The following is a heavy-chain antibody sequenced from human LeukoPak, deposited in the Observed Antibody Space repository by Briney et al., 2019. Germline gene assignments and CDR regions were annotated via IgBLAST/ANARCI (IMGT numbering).Heavy chain of an antibody. J-gene: IGHJ4*02. CDR3: ATPETATLYGSGSYYNAHFDY. V-gene: IGHV1-18*01. D-gene: IGHD3-10*01. CDR2: ITTYNGNT. Sequence: ASVKVSCKASGYTFTSYGISWVRQAPGQGLEWMGWITTYNGNTDYAQKLQGRVTMTTDTSTSTAYMELRSLRSEDTAVYYCATPETATLYGSGSYYNAHFDYWGQGTLVTVSS. CDR1: GYTFTSYG.